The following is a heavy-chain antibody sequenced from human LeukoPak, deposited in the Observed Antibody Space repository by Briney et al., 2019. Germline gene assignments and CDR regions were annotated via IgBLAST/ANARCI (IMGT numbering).Heavy chain of an antibody. CDR3: ARDQAYYYDSSGYYPLDY. J-gene: IGHJ4*02. CDR2: ISSSSNTI. V-gene: IGHV3-48*04. Sequence: GGSRRLSCAASGFTFSSYSMSWVRQAPGKGLEWVSYISSSSNTIYYADSVKGRFTISRDNAKNSLYLQMNSLRPEDTAVYYCARDQAYYYDSSGYYPLDYWGQGTLVTVSS. D-gene: IGHD3-22*01. CDR1: GFTFSSYS.